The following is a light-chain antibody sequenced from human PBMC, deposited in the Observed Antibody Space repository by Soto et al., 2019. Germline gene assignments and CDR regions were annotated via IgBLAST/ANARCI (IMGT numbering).Light chain of an antibody. CDR2: VNSDGSH. Sequence: QPVLTQSPSASASLGASVKLTCTLSSGHSNYAIAWHQQLPEKGPRYLMKVNSDGSHSKGDGIPDRFSGSSSGAERYLTICSLQSEDEADYYCQTWDAGIVLFGGGTKLTVL. CDR1: SGHSNYA. V-gene: IGLV4-69*01. J-gene: IGLJ2*01. CDR3: QTWDAGIVL.